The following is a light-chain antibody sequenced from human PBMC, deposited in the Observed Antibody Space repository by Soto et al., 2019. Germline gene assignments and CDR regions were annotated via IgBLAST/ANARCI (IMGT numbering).Light chain of an antibody. V-gene: IGKV3-15*01. Sequence: ETVMTQSPATLSVSPGESAALSCRASQSVYSSLAWYQQKPGQAPRLLIYGASTRATGIPARFSGSGSGTEFTLTISRLQSEDFAVYYCQQYNNWPPWTFGQGTKVDIK. J-gene: IGKJ1*01. CDR3: QQYNNWPPWT. CDR1: QSVYSS. CDR2: GAS.